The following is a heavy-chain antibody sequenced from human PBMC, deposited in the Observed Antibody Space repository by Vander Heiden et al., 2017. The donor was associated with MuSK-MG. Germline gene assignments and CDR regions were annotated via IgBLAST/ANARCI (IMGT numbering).Heavy chain of an antibody. CDR2: ITGGGGST. J-gene: IGHJ4*02. D-gene: IGHD4-17*01. V-gene: IGHV3-23*01. CDR1: GLSSSSYA. Sequence: EVQLLESGGGLVQRGGSLRLSWAATGLSSSSYAMSWVRQAPGKGLEWVSAITGGGGSTYYADSVKGRFTISRDNSKNTLYLQMNSMRAEDTAVYYCAKVVINSVTTGFDYWVQGTLVTVSS. CDR3: AKVVINSVTTGFDY.